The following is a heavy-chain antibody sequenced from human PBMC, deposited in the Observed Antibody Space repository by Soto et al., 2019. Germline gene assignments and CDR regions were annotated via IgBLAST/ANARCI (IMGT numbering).Heavy chain of an antibody. Sequence: SETLSLTCSVSGGSISRGAYFWTWIRQFPGKGLEWIAYISYTGATYYNPSLKSRVTILADTSKNQFSLKLNSVTSADTAVYYCARGGPVSVSPAWQLFGYFDYWGQGTLVTVSS. CDR1: GGSISRGAYF. J-gene: IGHJ4*02. D-gene: IGHD2-15*01. CDR3: ARGGPVSVSPAWQLFGYFDY. CDR2: ISYTGAT. V-gene: IGHV4-31*03.